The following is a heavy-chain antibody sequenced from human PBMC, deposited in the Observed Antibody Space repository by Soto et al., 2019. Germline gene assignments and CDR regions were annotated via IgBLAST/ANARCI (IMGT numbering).Heavy chain of an antibody. CDR1: GGSFSGYY. CDR2: INHSGNT. Sequence: SETLSLTCSIYGGSFSGYYWSWIRQPPGKGLEWIGEINHSGNTNYNPSLKSRVTISVDTSNNQFSLKLNSVTAADTAVYYCARAYSSGPPSAWGQGTLVTVSS. V-gene: IGHV4-34*01. D-gene: IGHD6-19*01. CDR3: ARAYSSGPPSA. J-gene: IGHJ5*02.